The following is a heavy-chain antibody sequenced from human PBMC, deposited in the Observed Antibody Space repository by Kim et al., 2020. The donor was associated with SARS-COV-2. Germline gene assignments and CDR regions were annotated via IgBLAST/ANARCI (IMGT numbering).Heavy chain of an antibody. D-gene: IGHD2-8*02. J-gene: IGHJ4*02. CDR1: GFTFSSYG. CDR2: ISYDGSNK. CDR3: AKAPTGYYFDY. Sequence: GGSLRLSCAASGFTFSSYGMHWVRQAPGKGLEWVAVISYDGSNKYYADSVKGRFTISRDNSKNTLYLQMNSLRAEDTAVYYCAKAPTGYYFDYWGQGTLVPVSS. V-gene: IGHV3-30*18.